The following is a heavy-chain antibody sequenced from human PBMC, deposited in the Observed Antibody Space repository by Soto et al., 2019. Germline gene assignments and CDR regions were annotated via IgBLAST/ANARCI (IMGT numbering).Heavy chain of an antibody. CDR1: GGTFNTYT. Sequence: QVHLVQSGSEVKKPGSSVTVSCKASGGTFNTYTFSWVRQAPSQGLEWMGSILPIMGSVNYAHDFRGRLSITADPSTTTADMELTSLTSHDTAIYYCARIPRYSYPTSDPLDNWGQGTLVTVSS. V-gene: IGHV1-69*01. D-gene: IGHD2-15*01. CDR3: ARIPRYSYPTSDPLDN. J-gene: IGHJ4*02. CDR2: ILPIMGSV.